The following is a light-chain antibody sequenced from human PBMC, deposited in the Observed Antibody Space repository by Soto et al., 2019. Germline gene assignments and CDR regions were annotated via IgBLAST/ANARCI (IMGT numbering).Light chain of an antibody. CDR2: RAS. V-gene: IGKV1-5*03. J-gene: IGKJ4*01. CDR3: QQYNAYRT. Sequence: IQMTQSPSTLSASVGDRVTITCRASQSISTYLAWYQQKPGKAPNLLIYRASTLESGVPSRFSGSGSGTEFTLTISSLQPDDFATYYCQQYNAYRTFGGGTKVDIK. CDR1: QSISTY.